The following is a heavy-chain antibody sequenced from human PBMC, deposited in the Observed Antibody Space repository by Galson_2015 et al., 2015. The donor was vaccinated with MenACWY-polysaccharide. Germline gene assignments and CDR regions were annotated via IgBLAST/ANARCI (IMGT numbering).Heavy chain of an antibody. CDR3: ARSELIYANTIDH. Sequence: SETLSLTCAVSGGSVTSYYWTWIRQPAGKGLEWIGRIYTSGSTNYNPSLKSRVTMSVDTAKNQLSLKLTSVTAADTAVYYCARSELIYANTIDHWGQGTLVTVSS. CDR2: IYTSGST. V-gene: IGHV4-4*07. D-gene: IGHD2-2*01. CDR1: GGSVTSYY. J-gene: IGHJ4*02.